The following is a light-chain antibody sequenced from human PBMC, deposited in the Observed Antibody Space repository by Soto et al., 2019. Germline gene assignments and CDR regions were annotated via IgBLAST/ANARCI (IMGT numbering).Light chain of an antibody. V-gene: IGKV3-15*01. CDR2: DPS. CDR1: QRFNSN. Sequence: EIVMTQSPATLSVSPGERATLSCRARQRFNSNLAWYQTKPGQAPRLLFFDPSTRATAIPARFSGSGSGAEFSLTVSSLQSEDFGVYYCQQYNNWPPDTFGQGTKLEIK. CDR3: QQYNNWPPDT. J-gene: IGKJ2*01.